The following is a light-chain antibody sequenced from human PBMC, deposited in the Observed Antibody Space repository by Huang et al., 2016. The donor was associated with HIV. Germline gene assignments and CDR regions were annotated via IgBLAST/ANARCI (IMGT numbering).Light chain of an antibody. V-gene: IGKV2-30*01. CDR1: QSLVYIDGNPY. Sequence: DVVMTQSPLSLPVTLGQPASISCRSSQSLVYIDGNPYFNWFQQSPGQSPRRLIYKFSKRDSGVPDRFSGSGSGTDFTLKISRVEAEDVGVYYCMQGTHLPSTFGQGTKLEIK. CDR2: KFS. J-gene: IGKJ2*01. CDR3: MQGTHLPST.